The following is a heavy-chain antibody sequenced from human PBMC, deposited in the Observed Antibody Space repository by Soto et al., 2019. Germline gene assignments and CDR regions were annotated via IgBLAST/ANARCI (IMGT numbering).Heavy chain of an antibody. CDR3: ARGRGSCRFGY. D-gene: IGHD1-26*01. J-gene: IGHJ4*02. V-gene: IGHV1-69*13. CDR1: GGTFRSYA. CDR2: IIPIFGTA. Sequence: SVSVSGKASGGTFRSYAISWVRQAPGQGLEWMGGIIPIFGTANYAQKFQGRVTITADESTSTAYMEPSSLRSEDTAVYYCARGRGSCRFGYRVQGTLGTVSS.